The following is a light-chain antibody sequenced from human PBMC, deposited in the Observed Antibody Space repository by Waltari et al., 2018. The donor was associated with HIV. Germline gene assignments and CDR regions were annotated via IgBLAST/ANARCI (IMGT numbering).Light chain of an antibody. J-gene: IGLJ3*02. CDR3: AAWDDNLNGWV. CDR1: RSNIASNT. V-gene: IGLV1-44*01. Sequence: QSVLTQPPSASGTPGQRVTISCSGSRSNIASNTVTWYQQLPATAPKLLIYSNNQRPSGVPDRFSGSKSGTSASLAISGLQSEDEADYYCAAWDDNLNGWVFGGGTKLTVL. CDR2: SNN.